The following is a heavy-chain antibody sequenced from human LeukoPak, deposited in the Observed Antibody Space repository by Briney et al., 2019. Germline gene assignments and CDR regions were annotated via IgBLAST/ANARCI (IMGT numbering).Heavy chain of an antibody. D-gene: IGHD6-19*01. CDR1: EFTFSSYW. CDR2: IHSDGGST. Sequence: PGGPLRLSCGASEFTFSSYWMHWVRQAPGKGLVWVSRIHSDGGSTSYADSVKGRFTISRDNAKNTLYLQMNSLRAEDTAVYYCTTGGGGYADNVAFDYWGQGTLVTVSS. J-gene: IGHJ4*02. CDR3: TTGGGGYADNVAFDY. V-gene: IGHV3-74*01.